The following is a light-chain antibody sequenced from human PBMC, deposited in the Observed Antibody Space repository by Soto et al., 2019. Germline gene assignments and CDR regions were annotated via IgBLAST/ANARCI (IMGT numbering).Light chain of an antibody. CDR3: QTWGTGIVI. J-gene: IGLJ2*01. CDR2: LNSDGRH. Sequence: QLVLTQSPSASASLGAWVKLTCSLTSGHSNYAIAWHQQQPGKGPRYLMKLNSDGRHSKGDGIPDRFSGSSSGTERYLIISNLQSEDEADYYCQTWGTGIVIFGGGTKLTVL. CDR1: SGHSNYA. V-gene: IGLV4-69*02.